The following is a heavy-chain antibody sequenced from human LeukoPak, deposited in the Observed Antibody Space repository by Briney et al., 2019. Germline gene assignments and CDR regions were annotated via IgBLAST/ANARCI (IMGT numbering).Heavy chain of an antibody. Sequence: SETLSLTCSVSGGSFTSSSYYWGWLRQPPGQGLEWIGSIYYSGSTYYNPSLKSRVTISVDTSKNQFSLKLSSVTAADTAVYYCARRNYDSSGFLKYWGQGTLVTVSS. CDR2: IYYSGST. CDR3: ARRNYDSSGFLKY. V-gene: IGHV4-39*01. J-gene: IGHJ4*02. D-gene: IGHD3-22*01. CDR1: GGSFTSSSYY.